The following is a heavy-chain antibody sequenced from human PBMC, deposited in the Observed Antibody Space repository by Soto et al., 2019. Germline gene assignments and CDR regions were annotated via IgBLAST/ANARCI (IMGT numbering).Heavy chain of an antibody. J-gene: IGHJ4*02. CDR1: GGSISNYC. D-gene: IGHD3-9*01. CDR2: IYYTGST. V-gene: IGHV4-59*08. CDR3: ARLEGLATISYYFDF. Sequence: PSETLSLTCTVSGGSISNYCWSWIRQPPGKGLEWIGYIYYTGSTNYNPSLKSRVTISVDTSKNQFSLKLNSVTAADSAVYFCARLEGLATISYYFDFWGPGALVTVSS.